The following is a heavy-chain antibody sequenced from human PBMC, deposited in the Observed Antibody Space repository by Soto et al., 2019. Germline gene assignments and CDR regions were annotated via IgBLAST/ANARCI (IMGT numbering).Heavy chain of an antibody. D-gene: IGHD2-15*01. CDR3: ARGSLDIVVVLAATHHDAFDI. CDR2: IYYSGST. Sequence: QVQLQESGPGLVKPSQTLSLTCTVSGGSISSGGYYWSWIRQHPGKGLEWIGYIYYSGSTYYNPSLKSRVTISVDTSKNRVSLKLSCVTAADAAVYYCARGSLDIVVVLAATHHDAFDIWGQGTMVTVSS. J-gene: IGHJ3*02. V-gene: IGHV4-31*03. CDR1: GGSISSGGYY.